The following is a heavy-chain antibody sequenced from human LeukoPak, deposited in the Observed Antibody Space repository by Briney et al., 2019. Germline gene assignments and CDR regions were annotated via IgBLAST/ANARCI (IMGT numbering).Heavy chain of an antibody. V-gene: IGHV3-11*06. CDR2: ISSSSSYI. CDR3: ARDSDYGDYVPRFDY. J-gene: IGHJ4*02. Sequence: GGSLRLSCAASGFTFSDYYMSWIRQAPGKGLEWVSSISSSSSYIYYTDSVKGRFTISRDNAKNSLYLQMNSLRAEDTAVYYCARDSDYGDYVPRFDYWGQGTLVTVSS. D-gene: IGHD4-17*01. CDR1: GFTFSDYY.